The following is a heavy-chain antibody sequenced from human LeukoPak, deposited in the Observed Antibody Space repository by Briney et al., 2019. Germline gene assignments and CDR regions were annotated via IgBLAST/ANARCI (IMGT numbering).Heavy chain of an antibody. J-gene: IGHJ4*02. D-gene: IGHD3/OR15-3a*01. Sequence: SETLSLTCTVSGGSISSYYWSWIRQPPGKGLEWIGYIYYSGSTNYNPSLKSRVTISVDTSKNQFSLKLSSVTAADTAVYYCATFFMISGVPVDYWGQGTLVTVSS. CDR2: IYYSGST. V-gene: IGHV4-59*01. CDR1: GGSISSYY. CDR3: ATFFMISGVPVDY.